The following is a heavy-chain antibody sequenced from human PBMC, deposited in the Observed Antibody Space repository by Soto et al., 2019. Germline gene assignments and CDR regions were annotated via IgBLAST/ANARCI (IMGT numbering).Heavy chain of an antibody. CDR2: IIPIFGTA. D-gene: IGHD2-2*01. CDR3: ARDVGYCSSTSCSANWFDP. Sequence: GASVKVSCKASGGTFSSYAISWVRQAPGQGLEWMGGIIPIFGTANYAQKFQGRVTITADESTSTAYMELSSLRSEDTAVYYCARDVGYCSSTSCSANWFDPWGQGTLVTVSS. V-gene: IGHV1-69*13. J-gene: IGHJ5*02. CDR1: GGTFSSYA.